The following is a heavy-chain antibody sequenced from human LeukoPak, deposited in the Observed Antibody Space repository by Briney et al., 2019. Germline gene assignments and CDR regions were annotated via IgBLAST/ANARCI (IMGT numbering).Heavy chain of an antibody. D-gene: IGHD6-19*01. J-gene: IGHJ4*02. CDR2: ISGSGGST. CDR3: AKDSSSSGRTGYFEY. V-gene: IGHV3-23*01. Sequence: GGSLRLSCAASGFAFSSYAMSWVRQAPGKGLEWVSAISGSGGSTYYADSVKGRFTISRDNSKNTLYLQMNSLRAEDTAVYYCAKDSSSSGRTGYFEYWGQGTLVTVSS. CDR1: GFAFSSYA.